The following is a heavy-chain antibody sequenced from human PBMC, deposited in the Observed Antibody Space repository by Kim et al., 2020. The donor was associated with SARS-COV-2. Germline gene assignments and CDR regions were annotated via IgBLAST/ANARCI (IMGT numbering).Heavy chain of an antibody. CDR2: MNPNSGNT. Sequence: ASVKVSCKASGYTFSNYDINWVRQATGQGLEWMGWMNPNSGNTGYARKFHDRVTMTRHTSIDTAYMELNRLTSEDTAVYFCASGPSGWYDYWGQGTLVTVSS. CDR3: ASGPSGWYDY. CDR1: GYTFSNYD. D-gene: IGHD6-19*01. J-gene: IGHJ4*02. V-gene: IGHV1-8*01.